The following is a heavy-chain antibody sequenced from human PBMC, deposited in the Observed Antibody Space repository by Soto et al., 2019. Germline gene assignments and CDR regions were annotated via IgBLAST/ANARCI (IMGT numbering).Heavy chain of an antibody. D-gene: IGHD3-10*01. CDR1: GGSISSYY. V-gene: IGHV4-59*01. J-gene: IGHJ6*02. CDR3: ARAPLWLYAHYYYGMDV. Sequence: TSETLSLTCTVSGGSISSYYWSWIRQPPGKGLEWIGYIYYSGSTNYNPSLKSRVTISVDTSKNQFSLKLSSVTAADTAVYYCARAPLWLYAHYYYGMDVWGQGTTVTVSS. CDR2: IYYSGST.